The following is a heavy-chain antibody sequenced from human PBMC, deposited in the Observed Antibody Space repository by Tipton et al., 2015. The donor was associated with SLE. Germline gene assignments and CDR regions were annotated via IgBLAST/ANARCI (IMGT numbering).Heavy chain of an antibody. Sequence: SLRLSCAASGFTFSNDWMSWVRQAPGKGLEWVANIKQDGSEKYYVDSVKGRFTISRDNAKNSLYLQMNSLRAEDTALYYCARVRGVRDRGSDAFDIWGQGTMVTVSS. J-gene: IGHJ3*02. CDR3: ARVRGVRDRGSDAFDI. D-gene: IGHD3-10*01. CDR1: GFTFSNDW. V-gene: IGHV3-7*01. CDR2: IKQDGSEK.